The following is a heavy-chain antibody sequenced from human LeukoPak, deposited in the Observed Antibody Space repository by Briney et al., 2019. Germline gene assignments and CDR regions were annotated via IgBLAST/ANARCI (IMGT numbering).Heavy chain of an antibody. CDR3: ARAPSLVRGVRFDY. D-gene: IGHD3-10*01. CDR1: GYSFTNYW. V-gene: IGHV5-51*01. J-gene: IGHJ4*02. CDR2: IFPRDSDT. Sequence: GESLKISCKGSGYSFTNYWIGWVLQMPGKGLEWMGIIFPRDSDTRYSPSFQGQVTISADRSISTAYLQWSSLKASDTAMYYCARAPSLVRGVRFDYWGQGTLVTVSS.